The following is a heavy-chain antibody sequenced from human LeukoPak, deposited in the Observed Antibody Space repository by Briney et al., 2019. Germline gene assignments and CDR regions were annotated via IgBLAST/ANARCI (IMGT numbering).Heavy chain of an antibody. CDR2: MNPNSGNT. D-gene: IGHD6-19*01. V-gene: IGHV1-8*01. CDR1: GYTFTSYD. CDR3: ARGGAVADFNWFDP. J-gene: IGHJ5*02. Sequence: GASVKVSCKASGYTFTSYDINWERQATGQGLEWMGWMNPNSGNTGYAQKFQGRVTMTRNTSISTAYMELSSLRSEDTAVYYCARGGAVADFNWFDPWGQGTLVTVSS.